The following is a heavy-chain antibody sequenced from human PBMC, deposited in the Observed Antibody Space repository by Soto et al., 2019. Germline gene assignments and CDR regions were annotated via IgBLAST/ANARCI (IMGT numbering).Heavy chain of an antibody. V-gene: IGHV3-21*01. J-gene: IGHJ3*02. CDR1: GFTFSSYA. CDR3: ARDDGLSSTNVKAFDI. Sequence: LRLSCAASGFTFSSYAMSWVRQAPGKGLEWVSSISTTSTYTHYVDSLKGRFTISRDNAKKLLYLQMDSLRAEDTAVYYCARDDGLSSTNVKAFDIWGQGTKVTVSS. D-gene: IGHD2-2*01. CDR2: ISTTSTYT.